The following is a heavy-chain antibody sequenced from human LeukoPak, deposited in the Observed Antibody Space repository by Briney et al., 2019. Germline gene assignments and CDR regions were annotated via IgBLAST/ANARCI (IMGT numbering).Heavy chain of an antibody. D-gene: IGHD3-22*01. CDR1: GFTFRSHA. CDR3: ARDGPYYYDSSGYYCLDY. J-gene: IGHJ4*02. Sequence: GGSLRLSCVGSGFTFRSHAMSWVRQAPEKGLEFVSGIYENGGTTYYADSVKGRFTISRDNSKNTLYLQMNSLRAEDTAVYYCARDGPYYYDSSGYYCLDYWGQGTLVTVSS. CDR2: IYENGGTT. V-gene: IGHV3-23*01.